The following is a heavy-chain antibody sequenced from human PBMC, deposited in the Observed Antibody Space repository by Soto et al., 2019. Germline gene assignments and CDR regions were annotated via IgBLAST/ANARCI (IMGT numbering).Heavy chain of an antibody. CDR3: ARGIGLGGQHDMDV. CDR1: GYSFTGYY. V-gene: IGHV1-2*02. J-gene: IGHJ6*02. D-gene: IGHD1-26*01. Sequence: ASVKVSCKASGYSFTGYYMHWVRQAPGQGLEWMGWINPNSGGTNYAQKFQGRVTMTRDTSISTAYMELSRLRSDDTAVYYCARGIGLGGQHDMDVWGQGTTVTVSS. CDR2: INPNSGGT.